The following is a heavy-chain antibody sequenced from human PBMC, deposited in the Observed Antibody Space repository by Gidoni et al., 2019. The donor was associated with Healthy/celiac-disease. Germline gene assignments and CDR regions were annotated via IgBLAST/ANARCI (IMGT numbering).Heavy chain of an antibody. V-gene: IGHV1-69*01. CDR2: IIPIFGTA. J-gene: IGHJ6*02. Sequence: QVQLVQSGAEVKKPGSSVTVSCKASGGPFSSYAISWVRQAPGQGLEWMGGIIPIFGTANYAQKFQGRVTITADESTSTAYMELSSLRSEDTAVYYCARSIAASRGYYYYYGMDVWGQGTTVTVSS. D-gene: IGHD6-6*01. CDR1: GGPFSSYA. CDR3: ARSIAASRGYYYYYGMDV.